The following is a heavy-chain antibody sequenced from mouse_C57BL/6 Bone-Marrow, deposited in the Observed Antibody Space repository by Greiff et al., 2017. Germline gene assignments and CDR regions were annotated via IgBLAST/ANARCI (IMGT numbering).Heavy chain of an antibody. V-gene: IGHV1-53*01. J-gene: IGHJ4*01. CDR3: ARSRYYYGSSLYYYAMYY. D-gene: IGHD1-1*01. CDR1: GYTFTSYW. Sequence: VQLQQPGTELVKPGASVKLSCKASGYTFTSYWMHWVKQRPGQGLEWIGNINPSNGGTNYNEKFKSKATLTVDKSSSTAYMQLSSLTSEDSAVYYCARSRYYYGSSLYYYAMYYWGQGTSVTVSS. CDR2: INPSNGGT.